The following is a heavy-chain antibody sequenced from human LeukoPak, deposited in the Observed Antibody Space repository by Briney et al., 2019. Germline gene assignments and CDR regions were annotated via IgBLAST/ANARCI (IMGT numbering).Heavy chain of an antibody. J-gene: IGHJ4*02. CDR3: ARRQERVQLERRGFDY. CDR1: GGTFSSYA. Sequence: SVKVSCKASGGTFSSYAISWVRQAPGQGLEWMGRIIPILGIANYAQKFQGRVTITADKSTSTAYMELSSLRSEDTAVYYCARRQERVQLERRGFDYWGQGTLVTVSS. CDR2: IIPILGIA. V-gene: IGHV1-69*04. D-gene: IGHD1-1*01.